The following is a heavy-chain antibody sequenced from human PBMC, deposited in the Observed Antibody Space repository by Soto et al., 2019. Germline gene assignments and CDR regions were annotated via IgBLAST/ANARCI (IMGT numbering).Heavy chain of an antibody. CDR3: ARDYSSSRYYGMDV. CDR1: GFTVSSNY. J-gene: IGHJ6*02. Sequence: EVQLVETGGGLIQPGGSLRLSCAASGFTVSSNYMSWVRQAPGKGLEWVSVIYSGGSAYYADSVKGRFTISRDNDKNTLYLQMNSLSDEDTAVYYCARDYSSSRYYGMDVCGQGTKVTVAS. CDR2: IYSGGSA. D-gene: IGHD3-22*01. V-gene: IGHV3-53*02.